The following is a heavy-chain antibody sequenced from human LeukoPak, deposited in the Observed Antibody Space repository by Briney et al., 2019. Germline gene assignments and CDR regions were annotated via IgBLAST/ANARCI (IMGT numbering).Heavy chain of an antibody. J-gene: IGHJ4*02. Sequence: PGGSLRLSCAASGFTFSDDWMHWVRQAPGKGLMWVSRIRSVGTGTSYADSVKGRFTISRDNAKSTLYLQMNSLRADDTAVYYCARDSTTVTTGRMGYWGQGTPVTVSS. CDR2: IRSVGTGT. CDR3: ARDSTTVTTGRMGY. D-gene: IGHD4-17*01. V-gene: IGHV3-74*01. CDR1: GFTFSDDW.